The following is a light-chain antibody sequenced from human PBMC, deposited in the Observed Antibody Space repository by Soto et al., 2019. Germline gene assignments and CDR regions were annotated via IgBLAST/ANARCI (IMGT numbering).Light chain of an antibody. J-gene: IGKJ4*01. CDR1: QIIKTFY. Sequence: IVLTQSPGTLSLSPGETATLSCRASQIIKTFYFGWYQQKPGQSPRLLIYGVYSRATGTPDRFSGSGSGTEFTLTISSLQSEDFAVYYCQQYNNWPALTFGGGTKVDIK. V-gene: IGKV3D-15*01. CDR3: QQYNNWPALT. CDR2: GVY.